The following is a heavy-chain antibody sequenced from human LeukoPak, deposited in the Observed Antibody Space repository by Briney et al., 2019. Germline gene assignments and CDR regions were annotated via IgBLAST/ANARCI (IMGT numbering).Heavy chain of an antibody. CDR1: GFTFSSYA. J-gene: IGHJ4*02. V-gene: IGHV3-30*04. CDR2: ISYDGSNK. Sequence: GRSLRLSCAASGFTFSSYAMHWVRQAPGKGLEWVAVISYDGSNKYYADSVKGRFTISRDNSKNTLYLQMNSLRAEDTAVYYCARAPGYGAAYYFDYWGRGTLVTVSS. CDR3: ARAPGYGAAYYFDY. D-gene: IGHD1-1*01.